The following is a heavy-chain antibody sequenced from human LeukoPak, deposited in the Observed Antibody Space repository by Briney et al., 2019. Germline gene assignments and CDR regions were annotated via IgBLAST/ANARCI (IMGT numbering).Heavy chain of an antibody. CDR1: GGTFSSYA. CDR3: ARRGRIVVVPAATADYYYGMDV. J-gene: IGHJ6*02. D-gene: IGHD2-2*01. Sequence: SVKVSCKASGGTFSSYAISWVRQAPGQGLEWMGRIIPILGIANYAQKFQGRVTITADKSTSTAYMELSSLRSEDTAVYYCARRGRIVVVPAATADYYYGMDVWGQGTTVTVSS. V-gene: IGHV1-69*04. CDR2: IIPILGIA.